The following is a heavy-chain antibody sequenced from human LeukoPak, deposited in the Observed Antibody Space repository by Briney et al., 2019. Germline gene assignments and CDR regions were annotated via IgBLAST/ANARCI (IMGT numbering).Heavy chain of an antibody. J-gene: IGHJ4*02. Sequence: PGGSLRLSCAASGFTFSSYGMHWVRQAPGKGLEWVAFIRYDGSNKYYADSVKGRFTISRDNSKNTLYQQMNSLRAEDTAVYYCAKEGGMVTDYWGQGTLVTVSS. CDR2: IRYDGSNK. D-gene: IGHD2-21*02. CDR1: GFTFSSYG. V-gene: IGHV3-30*02. CDR3: AKEGGMVTDY.